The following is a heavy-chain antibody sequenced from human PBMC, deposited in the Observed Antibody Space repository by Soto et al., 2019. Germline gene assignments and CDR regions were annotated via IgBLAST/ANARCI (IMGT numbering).Heavy chain of an antibody. V-gene: IGHV3-21*03. CDR2: ISSSSSYI. CDR3: ARDAVWGSSWAYQH. D-gene: IGHD6-13*01. CDR1: GFTFSSYS. J-gene: IGHJ1*01. Sequence: EVQLVESGGGLVKPGGSLRLSCAASGFTFSSYSMNWVRQAPGKGLEWVSSISSSSSYIYYADSVKGRFTISRDNAKNSLYLQMNSLRAEGTAVYYCARDAVWGSSWAYQHWGQGTLVTVSS.